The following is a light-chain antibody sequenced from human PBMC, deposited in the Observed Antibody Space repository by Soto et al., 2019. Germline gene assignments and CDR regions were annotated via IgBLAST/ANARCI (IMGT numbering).Light chain of an antibody. CDR3: QTWGPAIV. CDR1: SGHSGHA. V-gene: IGLV4-69*02. Sequence: QPVLTQSPSASASLGASVKVTCTLSSGHSGHAIAWHQQQPEKGPRYLMRLNTDGSLNRGDGVPDRFSASSSGAERYLTISSLQSEDEADYYCQTWGPAIVFGGGTKLTVL. CDR2: LNTDGSL. J-gene: IGLJ2*01.